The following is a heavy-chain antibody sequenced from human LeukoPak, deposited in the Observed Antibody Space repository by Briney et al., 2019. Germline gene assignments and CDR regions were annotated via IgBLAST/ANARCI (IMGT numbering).Heavy chain of an antibody. V-gene: IGHV4-59*01. CDR1: GGSISSYY. CDR2: IYYSGST. Sequence: SETLSLTCTVSGGSISSYYWSWIRQPPGKGLEWIGYIYYSGSTNYNPSLKSRVTISVDTSKNQFSLKLSSVTAADTAVYYCAREAYYDFWSGYLNYYYYYMDVWGKGTTVTVSS. D-gene: IGHD3-3*01. CDR3: AREAYYDFWSGYLNYYYYYMDV. J-gene: IGHJ6*03.